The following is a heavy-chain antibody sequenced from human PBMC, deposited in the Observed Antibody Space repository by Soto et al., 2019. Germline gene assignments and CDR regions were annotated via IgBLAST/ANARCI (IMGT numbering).Heavy chain of an antibody. J-gene: IGHJ5*02. CDR3: ARDCGGGSCYPALGA. CDR2: TYSGGST. Sequence: EVQVVESGGGLIQPGGSLRLSCAASGFVVSETYMSWVRQAPGRGLQWVSFTYSGGSTYYADSVKGRFTISRDSSRNTLYLQMNSLRVEGTAVYYCARDCGGGSCYPALGAWGQGTLVTVSS. D-gene: IGHD2-15*01. CDR1: GFVVSETY. V-gene: IGHV3-53*01.